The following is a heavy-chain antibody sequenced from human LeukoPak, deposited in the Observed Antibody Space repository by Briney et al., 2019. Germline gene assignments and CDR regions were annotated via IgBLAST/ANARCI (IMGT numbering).Heavy chain of an antibody. D-gene: IGHD6-13*01. Sequence: SETLSLTCTVSGYSISSGYYWGWIRQPPGKGLEWIGSIYHSGSTYYNPSLKSRVTISVDTSKNQFSLKLSSVTAADTAVYYCARADSSSWYPNHNWFDPWGQGTLVAVSS. CDR2: IYHSGST. CDR3: ARADSSSWYPNHNWFDP. V-gene: IGHV4-38-2*02. CDR1: GYSISSGYY. J-gene: IGHJ5*02.